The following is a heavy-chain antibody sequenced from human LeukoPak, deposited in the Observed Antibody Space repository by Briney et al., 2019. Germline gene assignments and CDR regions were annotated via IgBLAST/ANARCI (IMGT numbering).Heavy chain of an antibody. J-gene: IGHJ4*02. CDR2: ITNSGDTT. V-gene: IGHV3-23*01. CDR3: AKDVYGDYGAFDY. CDR1: GFTFRSSA. Sequence: GGSLRLSCAASGFTFRSSAMSWVRQAPGKGLEWASVITNSGDTTHYADSVRGRFTISRDNSKSTLYLQMNSLRAEDTAIYYCAKDVYGDYGAFDYWGQGILVTVSS. D-gene: IGHD4-17*01.